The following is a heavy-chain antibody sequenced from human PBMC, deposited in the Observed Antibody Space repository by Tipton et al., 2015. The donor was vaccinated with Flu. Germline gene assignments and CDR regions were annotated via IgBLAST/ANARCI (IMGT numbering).Heavy chain of an antibody. Sequence: TLSLTCTVSGGSLSSYYWNWIRQAPGKGLEWIGYIYYSGSTNYNPTLKSRVTISVDASKSQLSLKLSSVTAADTAVYYCALRAYSGYDSIYWGQGILVTVSS. CDR1: GGSLSSYY. CDR3: ALRAYSGYDSIY. CDR2: IYYSGST. J-gene: IGHJ4*02. D-gene: IGHD5-12*01. V-gene: IGHV4-59*08.